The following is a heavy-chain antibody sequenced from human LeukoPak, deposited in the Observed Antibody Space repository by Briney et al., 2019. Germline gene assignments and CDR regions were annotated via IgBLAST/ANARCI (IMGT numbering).Heavy chain of an antibody. D-gene: IGHD3-10*01. CDR2: INHSGST. CDR3: STRESLLWFGELSRYYYMDV. Sequence: KPSETLSLTCAFYGGSFSGYYWSWVRQPPGKGLEWIGEINHSGSTNYNPSLKSRVTISVDTSKNQFSLKLSSVTAADTAVSYCSTRESLLWFGELSRYYYMDVWGKGTTVTVSS. V-gene: IGHV4-34*01. J-gene: IGHJ6*03. CDR1: GGSFSGYY.